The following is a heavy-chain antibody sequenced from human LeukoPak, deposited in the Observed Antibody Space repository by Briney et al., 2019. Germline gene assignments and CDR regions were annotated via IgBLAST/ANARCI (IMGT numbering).Heavy chain of an antibody. Sequence: ASVKVSCKASGYTFTSYAMNWVRQAPGQGLEWMGWINTNTGNPTYAQGFTGRFVFSLDTSVSTAYLQISSLKAEDTAVYYFARYCSGGSCYWFDPWGQGTLVTVSS. V-gene: IGHV7-4-1*02. J-gene: IGHJ5*02. CDR1: GYTFTSYA. CDR2: INTNTGNP. D-gene: IGHD2-15*01. CDR3: ARYCSGGSCYWFDP.